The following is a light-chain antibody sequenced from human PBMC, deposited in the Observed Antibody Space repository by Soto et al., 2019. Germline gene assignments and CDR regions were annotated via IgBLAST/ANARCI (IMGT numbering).Light chain of an antibody. CDR1: QSLLHSNGYNY. CDR3: MQALQTPT. V-gene: IGKV2-28*01. J-gene: IGKJ1*01. CDR2: LGS. Sequence: DLVMTQSPLSLPVTPGEPASISCRSSQSLLHSNGYNYLDWYLQKPGQSPQLLIYLGSNRASGVPDRFSGSGSGNDFTLKISRVEAEDVGVYYCMQALQTPTFGQGTKVEIK.